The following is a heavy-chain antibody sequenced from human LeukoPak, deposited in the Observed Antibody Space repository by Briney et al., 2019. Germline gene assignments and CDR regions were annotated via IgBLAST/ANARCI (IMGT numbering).Heavy chain of an antibody. D-gene: IGHD3-10*01. CDR1: GFTFSDYY. J-gene: IGHJ6*03. CDR3: ATRGGSGSYYFRYYYYYMDV. V-gene: IGHV3-11*01. CDR2: ISSSGSTI. Sequence: PGGSLRLSCAASGFTFSDYYMSWIRQAPGKGLEWVSYISSSGSTIYYADSVKGRFTISRDNAKNSLYLQMNSLRAEDTAVYYCATRGGSGSYYFRYYYYYMDVWGKGTTVTVSS.